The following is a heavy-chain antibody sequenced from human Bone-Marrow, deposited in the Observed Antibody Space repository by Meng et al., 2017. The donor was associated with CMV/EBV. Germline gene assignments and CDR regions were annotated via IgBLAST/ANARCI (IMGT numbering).Heavy chain of an antibody. D-gene: IGHD6-19*01. Sequence: SCAASGFSISNYWMHWVRQVPEQGLTWVSHINKDETKTSYADSVRGRFTISRDNAKNTLFLQIDSLRTEDTSVYYCARALRSSGPSWGQGTLVTVSS. J-gene: IGHJ4*02. V-gene: IGHV3-74*01. CDR1: GFSISNYW. CDR2: INKDETKT. CDR3: ARALRSSGPS.